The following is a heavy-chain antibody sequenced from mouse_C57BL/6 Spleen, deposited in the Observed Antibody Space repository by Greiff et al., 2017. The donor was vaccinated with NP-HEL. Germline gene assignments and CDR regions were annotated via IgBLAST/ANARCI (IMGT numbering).Heavy chain of an antibody. V-gene: IGHV5-17*01. J-gene: IGHJ2*01. D-gene: IGHD2-3*01. Sequence: DVMLVESGGGLVKPGGSLKLSCAASGFTFSDYGMHWVRQAPEKGLEWVAYISSGSSTIYYADTVKGRFTCSRDNAKNTLFLQMTSLRSEDTAMYYCARKMGDYWGQGTTLTVSS. CDR2: ISSGSSTI. CDR3: ARKMGDY. CDR1: GFTFSDYG.